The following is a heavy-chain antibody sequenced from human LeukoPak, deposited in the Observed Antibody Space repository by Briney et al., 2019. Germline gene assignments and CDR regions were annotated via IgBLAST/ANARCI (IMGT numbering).Heavy chain of an antibody. J-gene: IGHJ6*02. D-gene: IGHD3-10*01. V-gene: IGHV3-53*01. CDR3: ARVSLDYYGMGV. CDR2: IYSGGST. Sequence: PGGSLRLSCAASGFTVSSNYMSWVRQAPGKGLEWVSVIYSGGSTYYADSVKGRFTISRDNSKNTLYLQMNSLRAEDTAVYYCARVSLDYYGMGVWGQGTTVTVSS. CDR1: GFTVSSNY.